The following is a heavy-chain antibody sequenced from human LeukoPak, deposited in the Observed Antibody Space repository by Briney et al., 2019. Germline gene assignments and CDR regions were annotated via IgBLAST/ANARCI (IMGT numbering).Heavy chain of an antibody. CDR3: AKDDGLEGELLRPLDY. CDR1: GFTFSSYG. J-gene: IGHJ4*02. V-gene: IGHV3-30*18. Sequence: PGGSLRLSCAASGFTFSSYGMHWVRQAPGKGLEWVAVISYDGSNKYYADSVKGRFTISRDNSKNTLYLQMNSLRAEDTAVYYCAKDDGLEGELLRPLDYWGKGTLVTVSS. D-gene: IGHD1-26*01. CDR2: ISYDGSNK.